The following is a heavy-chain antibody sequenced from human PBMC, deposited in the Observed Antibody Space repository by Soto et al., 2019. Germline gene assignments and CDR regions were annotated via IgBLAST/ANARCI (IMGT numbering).Heavy chain of an antibody. J-gene: IGHJ6*01. CDR2: ISPYDVYT. CDR1: GYTFSSYG. CDR3: ARGGYYDSSGSRNFHYYGMDV. Sequence: QVQLVQSGDEVKKPGASVKVFCKASGYTFSSYGVNWVRQAPGQGLEWMGWISPYDVYTYYVQNFQGRVTMTTETSTRTAYMELRSLRSDDTAVYFCARGGYYDSSGSRNFHYYGMDVWGQGTTVTVSS. D-gene: IGHD3-22*01. V-gene: IGHV1-18*01.